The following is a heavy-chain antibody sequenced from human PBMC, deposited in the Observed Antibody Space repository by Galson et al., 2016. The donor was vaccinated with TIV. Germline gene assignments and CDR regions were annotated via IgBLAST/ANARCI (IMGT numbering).Heavy chain of an antibody. CDR1: GYRFTTYW. V-gene: IGHV5-51*03. J-gene: IGHJ4*02. CDR3: ASGQYIEN. CDR2: IYPAHSET. Sequence: QSGAEVKKPGESLKISCKDSGYRFTTYWIAWVRQMPGKGLEWMGLIYPAHSETRYSPSFQGRVTISADKSISTAYLQWSNLKTSDTAIYYCASGQYIENWGQGTLVTVSS.